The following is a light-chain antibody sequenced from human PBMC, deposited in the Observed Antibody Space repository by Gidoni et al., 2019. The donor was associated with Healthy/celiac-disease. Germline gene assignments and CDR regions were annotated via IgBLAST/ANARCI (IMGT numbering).Light chain of an antibody. CDR2: GAS. CDR1: QSVSSSY. V-gene: IGKV3-20*01. J-gene: IGKJ4*01. Sequence: EIVLTQSPGTLSLSPGERATLSCRASQSVSSSYLAWYQQQPGQAPRLLIYGASSRATGIPDRFRGSGSGTDFTLTISSLEPEDFAVYYCQQYGSSPLTFGGGTKVEIK. CDR3: QQYGSSPLT.